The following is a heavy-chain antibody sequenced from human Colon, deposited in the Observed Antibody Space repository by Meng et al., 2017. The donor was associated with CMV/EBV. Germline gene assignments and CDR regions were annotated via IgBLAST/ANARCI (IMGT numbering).Heavy chain of an antibody. CDR2: TNPKSGAT. Sequence: ASVKVSCKASGYTFTGYYIHWLRQAPGQGPEWMGWTNPKSGATNYAQKFLGRVTMTRDTSTTTAYMELSGLRSDDSAMYYCARDHDDYDLLTGYYGHQFYDMDVWGQGTTVTVSS. D-gene: IGHD3-9*01. J-gene: IGHJ6*02. CDR1: GYTFTGYY. V-gene: IGHV1-2*02. CDR3: ARDHDDYDLLTGYYGHQFYDMDV.